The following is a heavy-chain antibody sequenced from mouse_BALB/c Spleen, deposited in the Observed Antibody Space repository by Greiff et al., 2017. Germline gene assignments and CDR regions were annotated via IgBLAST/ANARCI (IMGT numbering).Heavy chain of an antibody. V-gene: IGHV5-6-4*01. CDR2: ISSGGSYT. D-gene: IGHD1-1*01. CDR1: GFTFSSYT. J-gene: IGHJ2*01. Sequence: EVKLVESGGGLVKPGGSLKLSCAASGFTFSSYTMSWVRQTPEKRLEWVATISSGGSYTYYPDSVKGRFTISRDNAKNTLYLQMSSLKSEDTAMYYCTRDYGSSYNFDYWGQGTTLTVSS. CDR3: TRDYGSSYNFDY.